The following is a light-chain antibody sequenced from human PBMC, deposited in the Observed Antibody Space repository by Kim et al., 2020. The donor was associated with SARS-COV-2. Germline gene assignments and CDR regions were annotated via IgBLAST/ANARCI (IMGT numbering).Light chain of an antibody. J-gene: IGLJ1*01. Sequence: VAPGRTAGMTCSGDKVGDKYVSWYRQKPGESPVLLFYQDTKRPPGIPGRFSGSNSGNTATLAISGTQAMDEADYYCQAWDSSTAVFGAGTKVTVL. CDR2: QDT. CDR1: KVGDKY. V-gene: IGLV3-1*01. CDR3: QAWDSSTAV.